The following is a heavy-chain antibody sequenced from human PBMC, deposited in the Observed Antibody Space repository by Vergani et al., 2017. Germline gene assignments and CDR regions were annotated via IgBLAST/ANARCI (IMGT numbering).Heavy chain of an antibody. J-gene: IGHJ5*02. CDR3: ARDSGA. CDR1: GFTFEDYA. V-gene: IGHV3-9*01. D-gene: IGHD3-10*01. CDR2: ISWNSGSI. Sequence: EVQLVESGGGLVQPGRSLRLSCAASGFTFEDYAMHWVRQAPGKGLEWVSGISWNSGSIGYADSVKGRFTSSRDNAKNSLYLQMNSLSAEGTAVYYCARDSGAWGQGTLVTVSS.